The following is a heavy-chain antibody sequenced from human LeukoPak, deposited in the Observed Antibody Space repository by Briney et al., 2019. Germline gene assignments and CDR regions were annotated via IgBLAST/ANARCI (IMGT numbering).Heavy chain of an antibody. J-gene: IGHJ4*02. D-gene: IGHD2-15*01. V-gene: IGHV6-1*01. CDR1: GDSVSSNGAA. CDR2: TYYRSRWFN. CDR3: AREGGGRSTNFFFDY. Sequence: SQTLSLTCAISGDSVSSNGAAWTWIRQSPSRGLEWLGRTYYRSRWFNDYTVSVKSRIIISPDTSKNQFSLQLNSVTPEDTAVYFYAREGGGRSTNFFFDYWAQGSLVIVSS.